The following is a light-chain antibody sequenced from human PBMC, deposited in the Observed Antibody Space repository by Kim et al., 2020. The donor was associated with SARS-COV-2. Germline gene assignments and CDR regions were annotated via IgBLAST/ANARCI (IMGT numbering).Light chain of an antibody. Sequence: EIVLTQSPVTLSLSPGERATLSCRASQSVSSSYLAWYQQKPGQAPRLLIYGASSRATGIPDRFSGSGSGTDFTLTISRLEPEDFAVYYCQQCGSAPLTFGGGTKLEIK. CDR3: QQCGSAPLT. CDR2: GAS. CDR1: QSVSSSY. V-gene: IGKV3-20*01. J-gene: IGKJ4*01.